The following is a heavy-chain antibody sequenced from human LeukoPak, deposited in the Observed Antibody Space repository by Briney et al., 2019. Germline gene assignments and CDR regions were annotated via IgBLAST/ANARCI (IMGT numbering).Heavy chain of an antibody. J-gene: IGHJ4*02. D-gene: IGHD3-22*01. CDR1: GFTFSSYW. Sequence: PGGSLRLSCAASGFTFSSYWMSWVRQAPGKGLEWVANIKQDGSEKYYVDSVKGRFTISRDNAKNSLYLQMNSLRAEETAVYYCASARGDSSGYYGGSFDYWGQGTLVTVSS. V-gene: IGHV3-7*01. CDR2: IKQDGSEK. CDR3: ASARGDSSGYYGGSFDY.